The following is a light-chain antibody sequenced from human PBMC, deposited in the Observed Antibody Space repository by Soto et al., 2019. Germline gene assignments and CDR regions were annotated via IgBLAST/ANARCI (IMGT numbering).Light chain of an antibody. CDR2: DAS. CDR1: QSVDNN. V-gene: IGKV3-15*01. Sequence: EIVMTQSPGTLSASPGESATLSCRASQSVDNNVAWYQQKPGLPPRLLIYDASTRATGIPARFSGSGSGTDFTLTITSLQSEDFAVYYCQQYNEWPITFGQGTRLE. CDR3: QQYNEWPIT. J-gene: IGKJ5*01.